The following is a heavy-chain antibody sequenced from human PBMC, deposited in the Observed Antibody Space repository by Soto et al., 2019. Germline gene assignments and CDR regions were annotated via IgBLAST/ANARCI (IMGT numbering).Heavy chain of an antibody. Sequence: SETLSLTCTVSGGSISSYYWSWIRQPPGKGLEWIGFIYYSGSTNYNPSLKSRVTISIDMSKNQFSLKLSSVTAADTAVYFCARDPSGWAGYFDYWGQGTLVTV. CDR2: IYYSGST. D-gene: IGHD6-19*01. CDR3: ARDPSGWAGYFDY. J-gene: IGHJ4*02. CDR1: GGSISSYY. V-gene: IGHV4-59*01.